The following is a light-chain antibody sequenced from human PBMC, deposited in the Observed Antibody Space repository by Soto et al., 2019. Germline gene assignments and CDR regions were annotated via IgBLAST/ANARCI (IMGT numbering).Light chain of an antibody. CDR1: QGVRDD. J-gene: IGKJ4*01. CDR3: RQEINYPLT. V-gene: IGKV1-6*01. CDR2: SAS. Sequence: IQMTPSPSSLSASVGDRVTITCRASQGVRDDVGWYQQQPGKAPKLLIYSASTLQSGVPSRFSGSGSVTDFTLTISGLQPEDFSPYYCRQEINYPLTFGGGTNVEI.